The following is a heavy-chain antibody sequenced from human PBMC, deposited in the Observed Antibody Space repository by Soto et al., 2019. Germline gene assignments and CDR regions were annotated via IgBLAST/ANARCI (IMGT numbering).Heavy chain of an antibody. Sequence: GESLKISFKGSGYTLSTYLICWVRQMPVKGLEWMGIIFPDDSDTMYSPSFEGQVNISADKSSSTAYLQWSSLKASDTAIYYCPTHTPPSTISVWGSATDSGGEGTPVTV. CDR3: PTHTPPSTISVWGSATDS. CDR2: IFPDDSDT. J-gene: IGHJ4*02. V-gene: IGHV5-51*01. CDR1: GYTLSTYL. D-gene: IGHD3-16*01.